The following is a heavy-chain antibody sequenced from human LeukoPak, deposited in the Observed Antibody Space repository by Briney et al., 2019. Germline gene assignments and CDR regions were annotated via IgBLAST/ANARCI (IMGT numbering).Heavy chain of an antibody. Sequence: PGGSLRLSCAASGFTFSSYGMHWVRQAPGKGLEWVAFIRYDGSNKYYADSVKGRFTISRDNSKNTLYLQMNSLRAEDTAVYYCARVEYSSGWGAYFDYWGQGTLVTVSS. CDR2: IRYDGSNK. CDR3: ARVEYSSGWGAYFDY. CDR1: GFTFSSYG. D-gene: IGHD6-19*01. V-gene: IGHV3-30*02. J-gene: IGHJ4*02.